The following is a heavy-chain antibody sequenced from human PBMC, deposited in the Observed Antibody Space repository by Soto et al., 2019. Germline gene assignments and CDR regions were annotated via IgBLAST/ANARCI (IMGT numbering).Heavy chain of an antibody. J-gene: IGHJ6*02. CDR1: GFTFSSYG. D-gene: IGHD5-18*01. V-gene: IGHV3-33*01. CDR3: ARDWAAMGYYYYYGMDV. CDR2: IWYDGSNK. Sequence: LRLSCAASGFTFSSYGMHWARQAPGKGLEWVAVIWYDGSNKYYADSVKGRFTISRDNSKNTLYLQMNSLRAEDTAVYYCARDWAAMGYYYYYGMDVWGQGTTVTVSS.